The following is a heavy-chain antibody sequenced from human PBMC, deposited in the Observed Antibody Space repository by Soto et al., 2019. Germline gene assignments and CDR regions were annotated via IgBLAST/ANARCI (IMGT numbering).Heavy chain of an antibody. CDR2: IRGSGGST. V-gene: IGHV3-23*01. CDR1: GFTFSNYD. D-gene: IGHD1-20*01. Sequence: EVQLLEYGGGLVQPGGYLRLSGAASGFTFSNYDMSWVRQAPGKGLEWVSVIRGSGGSTHYADSVKGRFTISSDNYKNTVYLPMNSLRVDDTSVYRCAKGCRYNWY. J-gene: IGHJ2*01. CDR3: AKGCRYNWY.